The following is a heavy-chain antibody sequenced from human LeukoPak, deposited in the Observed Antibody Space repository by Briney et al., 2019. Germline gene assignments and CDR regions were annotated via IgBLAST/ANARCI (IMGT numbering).Heavy chain of an antibody. D-gene: IGHD3-22*01. CDR3: ASGSYYYDPPDY. J-gene: IGHJ4*02. CDR1: GFTFDDYA. CDR2: ISWNSGSI. V-gene: IGHV3-9*01. Sequence: GRSLRLSCAASGFTFDDYAMHWVRQAPGKGLEWVSGISWNSGSIGYADSVKGRFTISRDNAKNTLYLQMNSLSAEDTAVYYCASGSYYYDPPDYWGQGTLVTVSS.